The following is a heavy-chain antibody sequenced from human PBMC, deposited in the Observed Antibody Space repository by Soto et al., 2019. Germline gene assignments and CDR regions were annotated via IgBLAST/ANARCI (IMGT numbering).Heavy chain of an antibody. V-gene: IGHV3-30*03. CDR3: AIFPKAEDGIRGCSTVAAFLLTRSSDL. Sequence: PGKGLEWVAVMSYDGSNKYYADSVKGRFTISRDNTKNTLYLQMNSLRAEDTAVYYCAIFPKAEDGIRGCSTVAAFLLTRSSDL. D-gene: IGHD3-9*01. CDR2: MSYDGSNK. J-gene: IGHJ2*01.